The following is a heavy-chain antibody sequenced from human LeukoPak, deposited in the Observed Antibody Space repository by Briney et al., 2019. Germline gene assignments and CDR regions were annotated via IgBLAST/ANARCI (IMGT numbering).Heavy chain of an antibody. CDR2: INHSGST. CDR1: GGSFSGYY. D-gene: IGHD6-6*01. Sequence: PLETLSLTCAVYGGSFSGYYWSWIRQPPGKGLEWIGEINHSGSTNYNPSLKSRVTISVDTSKNQFSLRLSSVTAADTAVYYCARDKGSSYLSSFDYWGQGTLVTVSS. J-gene: IGHJ4*02. CDR3: ARDKGSSYLSSFDY. V-gene: IGHV4-34*01.